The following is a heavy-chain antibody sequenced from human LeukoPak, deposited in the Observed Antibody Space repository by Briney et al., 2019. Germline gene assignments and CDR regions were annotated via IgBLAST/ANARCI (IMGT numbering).Heavy chain of an antibody. Sequence: GGSLRLSCAASEFTFSSYGMHWVRQAPGKGLEWVAFIRYDGSNKYYADSVRGRFTISRDNSKNTLYLQMNSLRAEDTAVYYRANEVWDSSGQNWFDPWGQGTLVTVSS. D-gene: IGHD6-19*01. CDR3: ANEVWDSSGQNWFDP. CDR2: IRYDGSNK. J-gene: IGHJ5*02. V-gene: IGHV3-30*02. CDR1: EFTFSSYG.